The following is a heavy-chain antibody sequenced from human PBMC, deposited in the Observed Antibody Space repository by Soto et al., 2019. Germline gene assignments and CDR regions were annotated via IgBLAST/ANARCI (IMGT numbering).Heavy chain of an antibody. V-gene: IGHV4-59*08. CDR2: IHHSGTT. CDR3: AGLLGIQHTVRDASDI. CDR1: GGSIWDYY. J-gene: IGHJ3*02. D-gene: IGHD3-16*01. Sequence: QVRLQESGPGLVKPSETLSLTCTVSGGSIWDYYWSWIRQPPGKGLEWIAYIHHSGTTNYNPSLKCRVTISVDASKNQFSLKLTSVTAADTAVYNCAGLLGIQHTVRDASDIWGQGTVVTVSS.